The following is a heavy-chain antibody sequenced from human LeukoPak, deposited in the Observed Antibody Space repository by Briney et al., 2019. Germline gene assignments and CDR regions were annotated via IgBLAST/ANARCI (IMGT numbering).Heavy chain of an antibody. CDR1: AFTFTAYY. D-gene: IGHD2-21*02. J-gene: IGHJ4*02. CDR3: ARDGDSTAPDFDF. Sequence: TSVKVSCKASAFTFTAYYLYWVRQAPGQGLECVGFINLNNGATGYAQNFQGRVTMTRDTSISTAFMELSSLRSDDTAVYYCARDGDSTAPDFDFWGQGALVTVSS. CDR2: INLNNGAT. V-gene: IGHV1-2*02.